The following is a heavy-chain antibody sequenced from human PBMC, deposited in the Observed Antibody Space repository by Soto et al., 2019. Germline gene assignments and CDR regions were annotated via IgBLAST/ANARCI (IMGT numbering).Heavy chain of an antibody. D-gene: IGHD6-19*01. CDR1: GGSINSSSYF. CDR2: IYYSGST. V-gene: IGHV4-39*01. J-gene: IGHJ5*02. CDR3: ARHYSSGSRNWFDP. Sequence: SETLSLTCRVSGGSINSSSYFWGWVRQPPGKGLEWIGSIYYSGSTYYNPSLRSRVTISVDTSKNQFSLKLSSVTAADTAVFYCARHYSSGSRNWFDPWGQGTLVTVSS.